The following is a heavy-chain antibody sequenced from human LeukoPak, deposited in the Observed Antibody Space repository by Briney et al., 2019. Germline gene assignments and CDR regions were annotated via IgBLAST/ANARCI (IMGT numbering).Heavy chain of an antibody. CDR2: ISWNSGSI. CDR1: GFTFHDYA. V-gene: IGHV3-9*01. CDR3: AKAGGYCSSTSCPWYYYYYMDV. D-gene: IGHD2-2*01. J-gene: IGHJ6*03. Sequence: GGSLRLSCAASGFTFHDYAMHWVRHAPGKGLEWVSGISWNSGSIGYADSVKSRFTISRDNAKNSLYLQMNSLRAEDTALYYCAKAGGYCSSTSCPWYYYYYMDVWGKGTTVTVSS.